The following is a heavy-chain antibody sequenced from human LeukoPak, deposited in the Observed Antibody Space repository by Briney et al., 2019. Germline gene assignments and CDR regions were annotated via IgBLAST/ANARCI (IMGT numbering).Heavy chain of an antibody. J-gene: IGHJ5*02. CDR1: GGSISSYY. V-gene: IGHV4-59*04. Sequence: SETLSLTCTVAGGSISSYYWSWIRQPPGKGLEWIGYIYYSGSTYYNPSLKSRVTMSVDTPKNQFSLKMSSVTAADTAVYYCARTPEVVGWFDPWGQGTLVTVSS. CDR2: IYYSGST. CDR3: ARTPEVVGWFDP.